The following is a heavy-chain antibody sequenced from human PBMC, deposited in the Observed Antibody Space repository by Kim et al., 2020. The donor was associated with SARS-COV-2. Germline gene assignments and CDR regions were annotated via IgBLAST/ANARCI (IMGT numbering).Heavy chain of an antibody. D-gene: IGHD5-12*01. J-gene: IGHJ6*02. CDR2: IKSKTDGGTT. CDR1: GITFNDAW. Sequence: GGSLRLSCVGSGITFNDAWMSWVRQAPGKGLEWVGRIKSKTDGGTTDYAAPVKGRFTISRDDSKHTVYLQMNSLKTEDTGVYYCTTALYSGYDSYYHMDVWGQGTTVTVYS. V-gene: IGHV3-15*01. CDR3: TTALYSGYDSYYHMDV.